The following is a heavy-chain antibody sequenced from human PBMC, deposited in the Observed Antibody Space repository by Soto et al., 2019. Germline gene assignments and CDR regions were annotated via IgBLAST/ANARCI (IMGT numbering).Heavy chain of an antibody. CDR3: VFDENPGPPDYFDY. CDR2: IYSGGST. J-gene: IGHJ4*02. CDR1: GFTVSSNY. Sequence: PGGSLRLSCAASGFTVSSNYMSWVRQAPGKGLEWVSVIYSGGSTYYADSVKGRFTISRDNSKNTLYLQMNSLRSEDTAVYYCVFDENPGPPDYFDYWGQGTEVTVSS. V-gene: IGHV3-66*01. D-gene: IGHD3-9*01.